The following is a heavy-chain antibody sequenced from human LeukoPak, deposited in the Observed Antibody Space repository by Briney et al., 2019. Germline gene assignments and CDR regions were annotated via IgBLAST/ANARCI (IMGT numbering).Heavy chain of an antibody. J-gene: IGHJ4*02. V-gene: IGHV3-7*01. Sequence: GGSLRLSCAASGFTFSSYWMSWVRQAPGKGLEWVANIKQDGSEKYYVDSVKGRFTISRDNAKNSLYLQMNSLRAEDTAVYYCARDLETVVTHYFDYWGQGTLVTVSS. CDR2: IKQDGSEK. CDR3: ARDLETVVTHYFDY. D-gene: IGHD4-23*01. CDR1: GFTFSSYW.